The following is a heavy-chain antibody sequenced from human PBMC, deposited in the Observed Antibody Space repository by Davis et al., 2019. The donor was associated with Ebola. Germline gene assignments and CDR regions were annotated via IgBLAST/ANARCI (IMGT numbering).Heavy chain of an antibody. J-gene: IGHJ5*02. CDR3: TRGWLRGWFDP. CDR1: GDSVSSGG. D-gene: IGHD5-12*01. Sequence: HSQTLSLTCAISGDSVSSGGWNWIRQTPARGLEWLGRTYYSSKWYNDYAVSVKSRITINPDTSKNQFYLQLNSVTPEDTAVYYCTRGWLRGWFDPWGQGTLVIVSS. CDR2: TYYSSKWYN. V-gene: IGHV6-1*01.